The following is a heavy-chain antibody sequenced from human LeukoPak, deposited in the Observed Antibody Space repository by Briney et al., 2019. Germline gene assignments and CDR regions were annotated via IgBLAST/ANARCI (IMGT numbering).Heavy chain of an antibody. CDR3: ARVCSSTSCYIAFDI. V-gene: IGHV4-59*01. D-gene: IGHD2-2*02. Sequence: PSETLSLTCTVSGGSIRSYYWSWLRQPPGKGLEWIGYIYYSGVTNYNPSLKSRVTFSVDTSKSQFSLKLSSVTAADTAVYYCARVCSSTSCYIAFDIWGQGTMVTVSS. CDR1: GGSIRSYY. CDR2: IYYSGVT. J-gene: IGHJ3*02.